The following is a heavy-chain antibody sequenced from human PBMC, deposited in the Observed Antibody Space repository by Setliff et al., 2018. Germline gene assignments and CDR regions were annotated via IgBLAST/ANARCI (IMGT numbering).Heavy chain of an antibody. Sequence: PGESLKISCAASGFTFSGSEIHWVRQASGKGLEWVGRIRSKADKYATDYGASAKGRFTISRDDSMNTAYLQMDSLRTEDTAVYYCSRAVDGRTWFDPWGQGALVTVSS. D-gene: IGHD6-19*01. J-gene: IGHJ5*02. CDR2: IRSKADKYAT. CDR3: SRAVDGRTWFDP. CDR1: GFTFSGSE. V-gene: IGHV3-73*01.